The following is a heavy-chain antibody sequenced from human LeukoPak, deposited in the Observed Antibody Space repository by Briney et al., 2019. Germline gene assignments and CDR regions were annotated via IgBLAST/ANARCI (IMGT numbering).Heavy chain of an antibody. V-gene: IGHV3-30*02. CDR3: AKDRGVVTTSNYFDY. D-gene: IGHD4-23*01. CDR2: IRYDGSNK. J-gene: IGHJ4*02. Sequence: PGGSLRLSCAASGFTFSSYAMHWVRQAPGKGLEWVAFIRYDGSNKYYADSVKGRFTISRDNSKNTLYLQMNSLRAEDTAVYYCAKDRGVVTTSNYFDYWGQGTLVTVSS. CDR1: GFTFSSYA.